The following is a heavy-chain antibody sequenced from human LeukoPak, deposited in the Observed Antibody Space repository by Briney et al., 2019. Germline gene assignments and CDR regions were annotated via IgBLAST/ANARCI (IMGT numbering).Heavy chain of an antibody. D-gene: IGHD1-26*01. CDR3: ARDHVGATGDYYYYYMDV. Sequence: SETLSLTCTVSGGSISSYYWSWIRQPPGKGLEWIGYIYYSGSTNYNPSLKSRVTISVDTSKNQFSLKLSSVTAADTAVYYCARDHVGATGDYYYYYMDVWGKGTTVTVSS. J-gene: IGHJ6*03. V-gene: IGHV4-59*12. CDR2: IYYSGST. CDR1: GGSISSYY.